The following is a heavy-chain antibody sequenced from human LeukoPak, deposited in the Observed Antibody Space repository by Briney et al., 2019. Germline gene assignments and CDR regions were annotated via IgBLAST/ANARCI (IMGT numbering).Heavy chain of an antibody. CDR3: ARAFITYYYGSGSYLVY. V-gene: IGHV3-23*01. CDR2: ISGSGGST. Sequence: GGSLRLSCAVSGFTFSSYAMNWVRQAPGKGLEWVSAISGSGGSTYYADSVKGRFAISRDNSKNTLYLQMNSLRAEDTAVYYCARAFITYYYGSGSYLVYWGQGTLVTVSS. D-gene: IGHD3-10*01. CDR1: GFTFSSYA. J-gene: IGHJ4*02.